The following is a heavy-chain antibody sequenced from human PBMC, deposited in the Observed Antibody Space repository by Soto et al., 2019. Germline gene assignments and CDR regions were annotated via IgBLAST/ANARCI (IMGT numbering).Heavy chain of an antibody. Sequence: EVQLLESGGGLVQPGGSLRLSCVASGFTFSSHAMSWVRQAPGKGLEWVSGISGSGGSTYYADSVKGRFSISRDNSENTLYLQMNSLRVEDTAVYYCAKGIGVSVAGTDYWGQGTRVTVSS. J-gene: IGHJ4*02. V-gene: IGHV3-23*01. CDR1: GFTFSSHA. CDR3: AKGIGVSVAGTDY. CDR2: ISGSGGST. D-gene: IGHD6-19*01.